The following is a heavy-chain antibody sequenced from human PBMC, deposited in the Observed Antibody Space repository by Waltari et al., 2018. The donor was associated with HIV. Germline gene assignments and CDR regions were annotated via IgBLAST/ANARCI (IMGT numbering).Heavy chain of an antibody. Sequence: QVQLVQSGAEVKKPGASVKVSCQASGYTFTAYYMHWVRQAPGQGLEWMGWINPNSGGTNYAQKFQGRVTMTRDTSISTAYMELSRLRSDDTAVYYCASTTRILSYYYYGMDVWGQGTTVTVSS. CDR1: GYTFTAYY. J-gene: IGHJ6*02. D-gene: IGHD2-15*01. CDR3: ASTTRILSYYYYGMDV. V-gene: IGHV1-2*02. CDR2: INPNSGGT.